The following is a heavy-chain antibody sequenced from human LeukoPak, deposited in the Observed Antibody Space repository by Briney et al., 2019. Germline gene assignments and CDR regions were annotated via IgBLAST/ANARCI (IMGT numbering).Heavy chain of an antibody. CDR1: GGSINSYY. CDR2: IYTSGSS. Sequence: PSETLSLTCTVSGGSINSYYWSWIRQPAGKGLELIGRIYTSGSSNYNPSLKSRVTMSVDTSKNQFSLRLTSVTAADTAVYYCARAAYGDYRYYYFYLDVWGKGTTVTVSS. V-gene: IGHV4-4*07. J-gene: IGHJ6*03. CDR3: ARAAYGDYRYYYFYLDV. D-gene: IGHD4-17*01.